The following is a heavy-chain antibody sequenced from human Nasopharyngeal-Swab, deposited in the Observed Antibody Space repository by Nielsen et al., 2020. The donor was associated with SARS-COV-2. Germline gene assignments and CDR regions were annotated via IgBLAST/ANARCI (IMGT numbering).Heavy chain of an antibody. Sequence: WIRQRPGKGLERVARTRNKANSYATDYPASEKGRFTISRYDSKNSLYLHMNSLKTEDTAVYYCELEAYGSYSYYYMDVWGKGTPVTVSS. D-gene: IGHD1-1*01. V-gene: IGHV3-72*01. CDR3: ELEAYGSYSYYYMDV. J-gene: IGHJ6*03. CDR2: TRNKANSYAT.